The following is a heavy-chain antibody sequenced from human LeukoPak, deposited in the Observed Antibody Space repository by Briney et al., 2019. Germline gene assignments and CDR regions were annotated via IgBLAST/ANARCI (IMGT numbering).Heavy chain of an antibody. Sequence: SETLSLTCAVYGGSFSGYYWSWIRQPPGKGLERIGEINHSGSTNYNPSLKSRVTISVDTSKNQFSLKLSSVTAADTAVYYCARGNCSSTSCYRYFDYWGQGTLVTVSS. V-gene: IGHV4-34*01. CDR2: INHSGST. J-gene: IGHJ4*02. D-gene: IGHD2-2*01. CDR3: ARGNCSSTSCYRYFDY. CDR1: GGSFSGYY.